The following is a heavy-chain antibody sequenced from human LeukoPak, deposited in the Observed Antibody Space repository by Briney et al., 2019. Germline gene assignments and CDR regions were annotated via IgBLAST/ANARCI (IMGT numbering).Heavy chain of an antibody. CDR3: AKAPGVVLITSYYYYGMDV. CDR2: ISGDSDST. D-gene: IGHD3-22*01. J-gene: IGHJ6*02. CDR1: GFTFSNYA. V-gene: IGHV3-23*01. Sequence: GGSLRLSCAASGFTFSNYAMRWVRQAPGKGPEWVSGISGDSDSTYYADSVKGRFTISRDNSKNTLYLQMNSLRAEDTAVYYCAKAPGVVLITSYYYYGMDVWGQGTTVTVSS.